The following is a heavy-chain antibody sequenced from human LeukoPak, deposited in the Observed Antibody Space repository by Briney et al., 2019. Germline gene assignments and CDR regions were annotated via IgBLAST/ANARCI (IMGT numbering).Heavy chain of an antibody. Sequence: PGGSLRLSCAASGFTVSSNYMTWVRQAPGKGLEWVSVIYKSAITYYADTVRGRFTISRDNSKNTLYLQMDSLRAEDTAMYYCARSLRVRGVPDYMDVWGKGTTVTISS. V-gene: IGHV3-53*01. CDR3: ARSLRVRGVPDYMDV. CDR1: GFTVSSNY. J-gene: IGHJ6*03. D-gene: IGHD3-10*01. CDR2: IYKSAIT.